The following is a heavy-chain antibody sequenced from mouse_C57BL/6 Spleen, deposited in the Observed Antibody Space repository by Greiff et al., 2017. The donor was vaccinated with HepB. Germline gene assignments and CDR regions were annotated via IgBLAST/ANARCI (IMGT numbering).Heavy chain of an antibody. Sequence: EVKLVESGGGLVQPKGSLKLSCAASGFSFNTYAMNWVRQAPGKGLEWVARIRSKSNNYATYYADSVKDRFTISRDDSESMLYLQMNNLKTEDTAMYYCVRHSFGFAYWGQGTLVTVSA. CDR1: GFSFNTYA. CDR3: VRHSFGFAY. CDR2: IRSKSNNYAT. V-gene: IGHV10-1*01. J-gene: IGHJ3*01. D-gene: IGHD1-2*01.